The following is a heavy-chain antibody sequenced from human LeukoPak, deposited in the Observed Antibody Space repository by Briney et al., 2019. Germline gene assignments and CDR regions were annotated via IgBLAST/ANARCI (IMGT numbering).Heavy chain of an antibody. Sequence: GGTLRLSCAASGFTFSSYGMGWVRQAPGKGLEWVSAISGSGGSTYYADSVKGRFTISRDNSKNTLYLQMNSLRAEDTAVYYCAHGAMYQLDYWGQGTLVTVSS. V-gene: IGHV3-23*01. D-gene: IGHD2-2*01. CDR1: GFTFSSYG. CDR2: ISGSGGST. J-gene: IGHJ4*02. CDR3: AHGAMYQLDY.